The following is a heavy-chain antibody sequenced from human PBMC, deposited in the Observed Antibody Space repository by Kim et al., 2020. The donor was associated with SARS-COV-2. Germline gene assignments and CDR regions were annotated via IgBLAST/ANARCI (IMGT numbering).Heavy chain of an antibody. CDR3: ARSSHSSGWSRPPPRYYFDY. Sequence: ESLKISCKGSGYSFTSYWIGWVRQMPGKGLEWMGIIYPGDSDTRYSPSFQGQVTISADKSISTAYLPWSSLKASDTAMCYCARSSHSSGWSRPPPRYYFDYWGQGTLGAASS. D-gene: IGHD6-19*01. J-gene: IGHJ4*02. CDR2: IYPGDSDT. V-gene: IGHV5-51*01. CDR1: GYSFTSYW.